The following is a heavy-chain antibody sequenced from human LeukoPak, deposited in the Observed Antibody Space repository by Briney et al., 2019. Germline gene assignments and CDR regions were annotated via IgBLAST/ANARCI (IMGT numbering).Heavy chain of an antibody. CDR3: AKGGYYDKDGKSDAFAL. CDR2: IYDGGSK. J-gene: IGHJ3*01. Sequence: GGSLRLSCEVFGFSVSSTYMSWVRPAPGKGLEWVSVIYDGGSKNYAASGKGRFAVSRDNSKNTLYLDMNALRAEDAALYYCAKGGYYDKDGKSDAFALWGQGTMVTVSS. D-gene: IGHD3-16*01. V-gene: IGHV3-53*01. CDR1: GFSVSSTY.